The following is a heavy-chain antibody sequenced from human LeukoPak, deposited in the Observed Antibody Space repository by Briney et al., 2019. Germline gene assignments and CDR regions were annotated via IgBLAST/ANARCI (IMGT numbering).Heavy chain of an antibody. J-gene: IGHJ4*02. CDR1: GYTFTSYY. CDR3: AALWDTRGGYFDY. Sequence: GASVKVSCKASGYTFTSYYMHWVRQAPGQGLEWMGIINPSGGSTSYAQKFQGRVTMTRDMSTSTAYMELSSLRSEDTAVYYCAALWDTRGGYFDYWGQGTLVTVSS. CDR2: INPSGGST. V-gene: IGHV1-46*01. D-gene: IGHD3-10*01.